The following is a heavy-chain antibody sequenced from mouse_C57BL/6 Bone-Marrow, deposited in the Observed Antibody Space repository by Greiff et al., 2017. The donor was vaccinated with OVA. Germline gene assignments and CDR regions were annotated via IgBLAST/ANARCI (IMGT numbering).Heavy chain of an antibody. V-gene: IGHV1-55*01. CDR2: IYPGSGST. J-gene: IGHJ3*01. CDR3: ARGRDFILRYWLAY. D-gene: IGHD1-1*01. CDR1: GYTFTSYW. Sequence: VKLQQPGAELVKPGASVKMSCKASGYTFTSYWITWVQQRPGQGLEWIGDIYPGSGSTNYHEKFKSKATLTVDTSSRTAYMQLSSLTSEDSAVYYCARGRDFILRYWLAYWGQGTLVTVSA.